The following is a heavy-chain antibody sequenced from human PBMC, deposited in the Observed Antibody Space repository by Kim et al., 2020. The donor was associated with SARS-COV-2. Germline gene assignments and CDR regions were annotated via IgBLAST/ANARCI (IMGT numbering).Heavy chain of an antibody. J-gene: IGHJ6*02. CDR2: IYHSGST. Sequence: SETLSLTCAVSGGSISHTNLWSWVHQPPGKGLEWIGEIYHSGSTNYNPSLKSRVAISVDKSTNQFSLNLSSVTAADTAVYYCARVGPYYSYAMDVWGQGTTVTVSS. CDR1: GGSISHTNL. CDR3: ARVGPYYSYAMDV. V-gene: IGHV4-4*02.